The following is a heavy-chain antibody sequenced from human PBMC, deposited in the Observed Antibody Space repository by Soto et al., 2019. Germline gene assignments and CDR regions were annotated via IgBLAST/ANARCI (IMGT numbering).Heavy chain of an antibody. V-gene: IGHV1-69*13. D-gene: IGHD2-2*01. CDR2: IIPIFGTA. J-gene: IGHJ6*02. Sequence: SVKVSCKASGGTFSSYAISWVRQAPGQGLEWMGGIIPIFGTANYTQKFQGRVTITADESTSTAYMELSSLRSEDTAVYYCARGGVVPAALIDYYYYGMDVWGQGTTVTVSS. CDR3: ARGGVVPAALIDYYYYGMDV. CDR1: GGTFSSYA.